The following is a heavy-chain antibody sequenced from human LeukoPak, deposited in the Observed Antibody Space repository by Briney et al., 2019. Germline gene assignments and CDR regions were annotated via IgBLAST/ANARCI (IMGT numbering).Heavy chain of an antibody. CDR2: IYYSGST. Sequence: SETLSLTCTVSGGSVSSGSYYWSWIRQPPGKELEWIGYIYYSGSTNYNPSLKSRVTISVDTSKNQFSLKLTSVTAADTAVYYCARGASGMDVWGQGTTVTVSS. CDR1: GGSVSSGSYY. CDR3: ARGASGMDV. V-gene: IGHV4-61*01. J-gene: IGHJ6*02.